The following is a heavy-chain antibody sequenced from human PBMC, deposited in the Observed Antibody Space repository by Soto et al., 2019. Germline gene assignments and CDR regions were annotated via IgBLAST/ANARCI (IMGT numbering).Heavy chain of an antibody. CDR3: ARGSGLKQQLWYFDL. D-gene: IGHD6-13*01. CDR1: GGSFSGYY. V-gene: IGHV4-34*01. J-gene: IGHJ2*01. CDR2: INHSGST. Sequence: SETLSLTCAVYGGSFSGYYWSWIRQPPGKGLEWIGEINHSGSTNYNPSLKSRVTISVDTSKNQFSLKLSSVTAADTAVYYCARGSGLKQQLWYFDLWGRGTLVTVSS.